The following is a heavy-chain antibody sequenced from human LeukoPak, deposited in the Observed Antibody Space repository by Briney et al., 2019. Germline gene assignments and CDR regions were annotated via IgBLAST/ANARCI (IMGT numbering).Heavy chain of an antibody. Sequence: GGSLRLSCAASGFTFSSYSMNWVRQAPGKGLEWVSSISSSSSYIYYADSVKGRFTISRDNAKSSLYLQMNSLRAEDTAVYYCARDRWDSSWLYYFDYWGQGTLVTVSS. J-gene: IGHJ4*02. CDR1: GFTFSSYS. CDR3: ARDRWDSSWLYYFDY. CDR2: ISSSSSYI. D-gene: IGHD6-13*01. V-gene: IGHV3-21*01.